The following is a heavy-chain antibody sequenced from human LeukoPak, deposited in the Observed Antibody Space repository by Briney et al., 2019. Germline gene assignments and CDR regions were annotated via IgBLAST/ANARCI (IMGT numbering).Heavy chain of an antibody. CDR3: ARLKYDSSGHPLDY. CDR1: GYSFTNYW. D-gene: IGHD3-22*01. V-gene: IGHV5-10-1*01. CDR2: IDPSDSYT. J-gene: IGHJ4*02. Sequence: GESLKISFQGSGYSFTNYWITWVRQMPGKGLEWMGRIDPSDSYTNYSPSFQGHVSIAADKSISTVYLQWSSLKASDTAMYYCARLKYDSSGHPLDYWGQGTLVTVSS.